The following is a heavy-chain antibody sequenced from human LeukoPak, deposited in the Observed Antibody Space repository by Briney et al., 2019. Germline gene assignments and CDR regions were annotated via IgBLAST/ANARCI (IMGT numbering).Heavy chain of an antibody. CDR1: GGSISSSSYY. D-gene: IGHD3-22*01. J-gene: IGHJ5*02. CDR3: ARGNIDYDTSGHLFDP. CDR2: IYYSGST. V-gene: IGHV4-39*07. Sequence: SETLSLTCTVSGGSISSSSYYWGWIRQPPGKGLEWIGSIYYSGSTYYNPSLKSRVTISLDTSKNQFSLILTSVTAADTAVYYCARGNIDYDTSGHLFDPWGQGTLVTVSS.